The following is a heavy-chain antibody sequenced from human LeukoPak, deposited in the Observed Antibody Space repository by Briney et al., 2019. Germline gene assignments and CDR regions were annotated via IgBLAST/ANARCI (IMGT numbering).Heavy chain of an antibody. D-gene: IGHD3-22*01. CDR3: ARGLSMIVVVVHDWYFDL. V-gene: IGHV4-39*01. J-gene: IGHJ2*01. CDR1: GGSISSSSYY. Sequence: SETLSLTCTVSGGSISSSSYYWGWIRQPLGKGLEWIGNIYYSRSTHYSPSLKSRVTISVDTSKNQFSLKLSSVTAADTAVYYCARGLSMIVVVVHDWYFDLWGRGTLVTVSS. CDR2: IYYSRST.